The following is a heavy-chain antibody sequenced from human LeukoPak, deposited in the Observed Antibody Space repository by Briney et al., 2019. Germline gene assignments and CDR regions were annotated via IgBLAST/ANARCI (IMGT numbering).Heavy chain of an antibody. CDR1: GFTFGDYA. D-gene: IGHD1-26*01. CDR2: IRSKAYGGTT. Sequence: PGRSLRLSRTASGFTFGDYAMSWVRQAPGKGLAWVGFIRSKAYGGTTEYAASVKGRFTISRDDSKSIAYLQMNSLKTEDTAVYYCTRVGGSYYFDYWGQGTLVTVSS. J-gene: IGHJ4*02. CDR3: TRVGGSYYFDY. V-gene: IGHV3-49*04.